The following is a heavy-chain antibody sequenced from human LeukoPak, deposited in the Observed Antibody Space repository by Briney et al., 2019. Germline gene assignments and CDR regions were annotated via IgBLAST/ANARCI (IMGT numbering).Heavy chain of an antibody. Sequence: PGKSLRLSCAASGFIFNSYGMHWVRQAPGKGLEWVAVTWYDGNKRYHAESVKGRFTISRDNSKNTLHLQVNSLRVEDTAVYYCARDRGHYNSGSILDYWGQGTQVTVSS. J-gene: IGHJ4*02. CDR1: GFIFNSYG. V-gene: IGHV3-33*01. D-gene: IGHD3-10*01. CDR2: TWYDGNKR. CDR3: ARDRGHYNSGSILDY.